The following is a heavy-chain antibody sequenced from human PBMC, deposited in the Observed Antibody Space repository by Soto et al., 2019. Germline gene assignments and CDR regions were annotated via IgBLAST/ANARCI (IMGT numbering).Heavy chain of an antibody. D-gene: IGHD1-7*01. Sequence: DVQVVESGGRLVQPGGSLRLSCAASGFTFSNYWLHWVRQTPGKGLVWVSRIKFDGSITNYADSVKGRVTLSRDNAKSTVYMQMDSLRPDDTVVYYCARGARNYWSLAYWGQGTLVTVS. V-gene: IGHV3-74*01. CDR2: IKFDGSIT. J-gene: IGHJ4*02. CDR3: ARGARNYWSLAY. CDR1: GFTFSNYW.